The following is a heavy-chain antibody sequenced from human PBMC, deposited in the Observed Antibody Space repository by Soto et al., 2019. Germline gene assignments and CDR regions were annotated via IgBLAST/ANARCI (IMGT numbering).Heavy chain of an antibody. V-gene: IGHV4-4*02. J-gene: IGHJ6*02. CDR2: IYHSGST. CDR1: GGSISSSNW. CDR3: AREQPPPVAGNYYYYGMDV. D-gene: IGHD6-19*01. Sequence: SETLSLTCAVSGGSISSSNWWSWVRQPPGKGLEWIGEIYHSGSTNYNPSLKSRVTISVDKSKNQFSLKLSSVTAADTAVYYCAREQPPPVAGNYYYYGMDVWGQGTTVTVSS.